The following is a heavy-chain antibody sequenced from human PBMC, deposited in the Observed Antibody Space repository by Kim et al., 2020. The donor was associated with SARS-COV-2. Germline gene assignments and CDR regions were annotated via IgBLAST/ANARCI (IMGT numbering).Heavy chain of an antibody. D-gene: IGHD3-16*02. CDR3: AKGFVGSRAFYY. CDR1: GFTFSTYA. J-gene: IGHJ4*02. CDR2: IGGTSGST. V-gene: IGHV3-23*01. Sequence: GGSLRLSCAASGFTFSTYAMTWVRQAPGKGLEWVSVIGGTSGSTFYADSVKGRFTISRDNSKNTLYLQMTSLTAEDTALYYCAKGFVGSRAFYYWGQGTLVTVSS.